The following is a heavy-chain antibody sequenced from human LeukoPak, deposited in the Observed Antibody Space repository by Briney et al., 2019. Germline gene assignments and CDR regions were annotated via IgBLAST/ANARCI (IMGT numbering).Heavy chain of an antibody. CDR3: ARVQHDFWSGYFYYYYGMDV. J-gene: IGHJ6*02. CDR1: GYTFTSYY. CDR2: INPSGGST. Sequence: GASVKVSCKASGYTFTSYYMHWVGQAPGQGLEWMGIINPSGGSTSYAQKFQGRVTMTRDTSTSTVYMELSSLRSEDTAVYYCARVQHDFWSGYFYYYYGMDVWGQGTTVTVSS. D-gene: IGHD3-3*01. V-gene: IGHV1-46*01.